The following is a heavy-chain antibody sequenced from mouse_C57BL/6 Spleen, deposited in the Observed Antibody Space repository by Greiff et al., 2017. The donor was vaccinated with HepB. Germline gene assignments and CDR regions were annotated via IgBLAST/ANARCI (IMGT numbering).Heavy chain of an antibody. CDR2: IRSKSNNYAT. Sequence: EVQRVESGGGLVQPKGSLKLSCAASGFSFNTYAMNWVRQAPGKGLEWVARIRSKSNNYATYYADSVKDRFTISRDDSESMLYLQMNNLKTEDTAMYYCVRQGGSSPWFAYWGQGTLVTVSA. J-gene: IGHJ3*01. CDR3: VRQGGSSPWFAY. D-gene: IGHD1-1*01. V-gene: IGHV10-1*01. CDR1: GFSFNTYA.